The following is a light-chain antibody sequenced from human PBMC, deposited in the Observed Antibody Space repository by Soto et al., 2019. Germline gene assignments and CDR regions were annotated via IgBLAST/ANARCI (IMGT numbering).Light chain of an antibody. CDR3: QQYGSSPYT. CDR1: QSITLNY. CDR2: GAS. Sequence: ENVLTQSPGTLSLFPGERATLSCTASQSITLNYLAWYQQQPGQAPRLLISGASSRATGIPDRFSGSGSGTDFTLTISRLEPEDFAVYYCQQYGSSPYTFGQGTKVESK. V-gene: IGKV3-20*01. J-gene: IGKJ2*01.